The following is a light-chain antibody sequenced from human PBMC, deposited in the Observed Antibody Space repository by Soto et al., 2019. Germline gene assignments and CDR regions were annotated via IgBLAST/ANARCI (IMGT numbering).Light chain of an antibody. CDR1: QDITKW. CDR3: QQYDSYSRT. J-gene: IGKJ4*02. V-gene: IGKV1-5*01. Sequence: IPITHAPSTLSATVRYRITIPCRASQDITKWLAWYQQKPGNGPKVLIYDASILENGVPSRFSGSGSGTEFTLTISSLQPDDFAAYYCQQYDSYSRTFGGGTKVDIK. CDR2: DAS.